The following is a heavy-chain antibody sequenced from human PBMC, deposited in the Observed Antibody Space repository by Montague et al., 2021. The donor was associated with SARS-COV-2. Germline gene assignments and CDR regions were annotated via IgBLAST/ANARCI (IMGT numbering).Heavy chain of an antibody. CDR1: GGSISSSSYY. D-gene: IGHD3-10*01. V-gene: IGHV4-39*01. J-gene: IGHJ5*02. CDR3: ARQGRISMVRLNWFDP. Sequence: ETLSLTCTVSGGSISSSSYYWGWIRQPPGKGLEWIGSIYYSGSTYYNPSLKSRVTISVDTSKNQFSLKLSSVTAVDTAVYYCARQGRISMVRLNWFDPWGQGTLVTVSS. CDR2: IYYSGST.